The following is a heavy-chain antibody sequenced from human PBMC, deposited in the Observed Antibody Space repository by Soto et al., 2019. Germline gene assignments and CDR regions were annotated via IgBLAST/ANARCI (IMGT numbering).Heavy chain of an antibody. J-gene: IGHJ4*02. D-gene: IGHD3-16*01. CDR2: IIPLFGTT. CDR1: GGTFRSFA. Sequence: QVQLVQSGAEVKKPGSSVKVSCKASGGTFRSFAFSWVRQAPGHGLEWMGGIIPLFGTTNYAQRFHGRVTITADESTSTAYMELSSLKSEDTAIYYCAKDTDHAYDFWGQGTLVTVSS. V-gene: IGHV1-69*01. CDR3: AKDTDHAYDF.